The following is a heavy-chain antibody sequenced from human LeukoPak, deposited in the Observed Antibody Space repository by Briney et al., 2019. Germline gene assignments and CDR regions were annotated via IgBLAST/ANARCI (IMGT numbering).Heavy chain of an antibody. CDR1: GFTFSSYA. D-gene: IGHD3-10*01. CDR2: ISGSGGST. Sequence: GGSLRLPCAASGFTFSSYAMSWVRQAPGKGLEWVSAISGSGGSTYYADSVKGRFTISRDNSRNTLYLQMNSLRAEDTAVYYCAKDPLLWFGEHPHTEIWFDPWGQGTLVTVSS. CDR3: AKDPLLWFGEHPHTEIWFDP. V-gene: IGHV3-23*01. J-gene: IGHJ5*02.